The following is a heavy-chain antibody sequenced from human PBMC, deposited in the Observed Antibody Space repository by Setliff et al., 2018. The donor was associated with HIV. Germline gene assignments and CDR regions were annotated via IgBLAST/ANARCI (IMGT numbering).Heavy chain of an antibody. V-gene: IGHV3-48*04. J-gene: IGHJ4*01. CDR1: GFNFKTYG. D-gene: IGHD3-10*01. CDR2: IGSSNHGI. CDR3: ASFFGDYGY. Sequence: LKISCAASGFNFKTYGMTWVRQAPGKGLDWVAHIGSSNHGIHYTASVQGRFTVSRDNANNLLFLQMNNLRAEDTAVYYCASFFGDYGYWGHGTQVTVSS.